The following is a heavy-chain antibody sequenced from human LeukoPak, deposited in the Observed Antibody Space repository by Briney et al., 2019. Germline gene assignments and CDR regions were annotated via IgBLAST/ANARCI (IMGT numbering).Heavy chain of an antibody. CDR3: ARLVVGSSFDY. Sequence: GESLKISCEGSGYSFTTYWIGWVRQMPGKGLEWMGIIYPGDSDTTYSPSFQGQVAISADKSISTAYLQWSSLKASDTAMYYCARLVVGSSFDYWGQGTLVTVSS. V-gene: IGHV5-51*01. J-gene: IGHJ4*02. D-gene: IGHD6-13*01. CDR1: GYSFTTYW. CDR2: IYPGDSDT.